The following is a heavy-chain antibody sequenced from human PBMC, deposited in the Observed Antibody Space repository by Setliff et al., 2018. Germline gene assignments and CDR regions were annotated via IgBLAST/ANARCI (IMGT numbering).Heavy chain of an antibody. Sequence: TLSLTCTVSGASLTGNYWTWIRQPAGKGLEWIGRVYTSGNTNYNPYLKSRLTMSVDTSKNQFSLKLRSVTAADTAVYYCASRQQSYYGSGPEADYYYYYYMDVWGKGTTVTVSS. CDR1: GASLTGNY. V-gene: IGHV4-4*07. CDR2: VYTSGNT. CDR3: ASRQQSYYGSGPEADYYYYYYMDV. J-gene: IGHJ6*03. D-gene: IGHD3-10*01.